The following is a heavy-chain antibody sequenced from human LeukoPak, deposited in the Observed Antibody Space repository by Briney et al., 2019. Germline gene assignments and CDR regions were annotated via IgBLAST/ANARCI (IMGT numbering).Heavy chain of an antibody. CDR3: ARGSAAAAHDY. D-gene: IGHD6-13*01. J-gene: IGHJ4*02. V-gene: IGHV4-59*01. CDR2: VYYNGNT. Sequence: SETLSLTCTVSGGSISGYYWTWIRQPPGKGLDWIGFVYYNGNTGYNPSLKSRVTISVDTSESQFSLNLTSVTAADTAVYYCARGSAAAAHDYWGQGTLVTVSS. CDR1: GGSISGYY.